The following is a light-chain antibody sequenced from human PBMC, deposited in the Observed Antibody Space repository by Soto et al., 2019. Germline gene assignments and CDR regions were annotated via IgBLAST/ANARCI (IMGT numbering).Light chain of an antibody. CDR2: DVT. V-gene: IGLV2-8*01. J-gene: IGLJ1*01. CDR1: SSDIGAYNS. Sequence: QSALTQSPSASGSPGQSVTISCTGTSSDIGAYNSVSWYQQHPGKAPKVMIYDVTKRPSGVPDRFSGSKSGNTASLTVSALQAEDEADYYCSSYTDRKHLVFGTGTKLTVL. CDR3: SSYTDRKHLV.